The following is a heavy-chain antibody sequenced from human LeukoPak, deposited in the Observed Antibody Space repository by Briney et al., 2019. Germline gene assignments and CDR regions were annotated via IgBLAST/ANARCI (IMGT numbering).Heavy chain of an antibody. CDR2: INHSGGT. CDR1: GVSLSDYY. J-gene: IGHJ5*02. D-gene: IGHD3-10*01. Sequence: SETLSVTCGVSGVSLSDYYWSWIRQTPGKGLEWIGEINHSGGTNYNPSLKGRVTISVDTSENQFSLKLASATAADTAVYYCARIRCAHNSAISYYPRGRGTHVTVSS. CDR3: ARIRCAHNSAISYYP. V-gene: IGHV4-34*01.